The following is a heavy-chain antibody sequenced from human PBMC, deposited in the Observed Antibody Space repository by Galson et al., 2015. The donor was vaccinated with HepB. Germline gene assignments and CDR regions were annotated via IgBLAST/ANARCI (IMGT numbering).Heavy chain of an antibody. CDR3: ARDVDWALDY. Sequence: SVKVSCKASGYTFNKYGISWVRHAPGQGLEWMGWISTKRGNTKHAQNFQGRVTMTTETSTNTAYMELRSLRSADTAVYYCARDVDWALDYWGQGTLVTVSS. V-gene: IGHV1-18*01. D-gene: IGHD3-9*01. J-gene: IGHJ4*02. CDR2: ISTKRGNT. CDR1: GYTFNKYG.